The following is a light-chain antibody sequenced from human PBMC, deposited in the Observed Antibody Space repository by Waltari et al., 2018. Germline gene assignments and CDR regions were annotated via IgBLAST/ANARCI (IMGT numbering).Light chain of an antibody. V-gene: IGKV3-20*01. Sequence: EIVLTQSPGTLSLSPGDRATLPCRASQTVSTLALSWYQQKPGQAPRVLIYSTYNRDTGIPDRFSGSGSGTDFTLTINRLAPEDFAMYYCQQYDGIVVTFGGGTKVEI. J-gene: IGKJ4*01. CDR1: QTVSTLA. CDR2: STY. CDR3: QQYDGIVVT.